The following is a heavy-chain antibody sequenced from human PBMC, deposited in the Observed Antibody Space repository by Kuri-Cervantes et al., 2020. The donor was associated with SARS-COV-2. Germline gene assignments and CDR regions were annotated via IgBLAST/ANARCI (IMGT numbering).Heavy chain of an antibody. Sequence: SENVSYKVSGYTLTELSMHWVRQAPGKGLEWMGGFDPEDGETIYAQKFQGRVTMTEDTSTDTAYMELSRLRSDDTAVYYCAVYCSSPSCHNQWGQGTLVTVSS. CDR1: GYTLTELS. CDR3: AVYCSSPSCHNQ. J-gene: IGHJ4*02. D-gene: IGHD2-2*02. V-gene: IGHV1-24*01. CDR2: FDPEDGET.